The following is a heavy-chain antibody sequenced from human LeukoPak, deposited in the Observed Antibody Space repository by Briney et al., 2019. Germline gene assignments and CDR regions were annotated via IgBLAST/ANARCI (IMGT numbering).Heavy chain of an antibody. V-gene: IGHV3-66*01. CDR1: GFTVSSNY. Sequence: GGSLRLSCAASGFTVSSNYMSWVRQAPGKGLEWVSVIYSGGSTYYADSVKGRFTISRDNSKNTLYLQMNSLRAEDTAVYYCARTFSGSYLSQRCFDYWGQGTLVTVSS. CDR3: ARTFSGSYLSQRCFDY. D-gene: IGHD1-26*01. J-gene: IGHJ4*02. CDR2: IYSGGST.